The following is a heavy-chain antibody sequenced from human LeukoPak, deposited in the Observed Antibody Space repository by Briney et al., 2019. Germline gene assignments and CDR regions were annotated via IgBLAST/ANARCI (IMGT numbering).Heavy chain of an antibody. Sequence: ASVKVSCKASGYTFTSYGISWVRHAPGQGLEWMGWISAYNGNTNYAQKLQGRVTMTTDTSTSTAYMELRSLRSDDTAVYYCARVWAAAGDLDPWGQGTLVTVSS. CDR2: ISAYNGNT. CDR3: ARVWAAAGDLDP. V-gene: IGHV1-18*01. CDR1: GYTFTSYG. J-gene: IGHJ5*02. D-gene: IGHD6-13*01.